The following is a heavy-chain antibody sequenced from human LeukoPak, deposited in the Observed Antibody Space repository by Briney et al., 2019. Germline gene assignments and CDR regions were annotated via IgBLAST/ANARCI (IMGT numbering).Heavy chain of an antibody. CDR2: INHSGST. J-gene: IGHJ4*02. D-gene: IGHD5-18*01. CDR1: GGSFSGYY. Sequence: SETLSLTCAVYGGSFSGYYWSWIRQPPGKGLEWIGEINHSGSTNYNPSLKCRVTISVDTSKNQFSLKLSSVTAADTAVYYCARGGHHLSRYSYGYLHWGQGTLVTVSS. CDR3: ARGGHHLSRYSYGYLH. V-gene: IGHV4-34*01.